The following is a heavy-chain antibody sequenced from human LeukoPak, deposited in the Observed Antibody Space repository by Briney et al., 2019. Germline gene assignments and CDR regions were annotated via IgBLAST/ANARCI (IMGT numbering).Heavy chain of an antibody. CDR3: ARETSGTPYYFDY. Sequence: SETLSLTCAVSGGSISSGYWWSWVRQPPGKGLEWIGEIFHSGGTNYNPSLRSRVTISVDTSKNQFSLKLSSVTAADTAVYYCARETSGTPYYFDYWGQGNLVTVSS. D-gene: IGHD2-15*01. CDR1: GGSISSGYW. J-gene: IGHJ4*02. V-gene: IGHV4-4*02. CDR2: IFHSGGT.